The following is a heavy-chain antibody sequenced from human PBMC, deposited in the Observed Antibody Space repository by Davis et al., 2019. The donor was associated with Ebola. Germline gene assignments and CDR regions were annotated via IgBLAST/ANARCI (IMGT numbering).Heavy chain of an antibody. D-gene: IGHD3-3*01. CDR3: ARGGGLEWGDYYFDY. Sequence: PSETLSLTCTVSGGSISSYYWSWIRQPPGKGLEWIGYIYYSGSTNYSPSLKSRVTISVDTSKNQFSLKLSSVTAADTAVYYCARGGGLEWGDYYFDYWGQGTLVTVSS. J-gene: IGHJ4*02. CDR1: GGSISSYY. CDR2: IYYSGST. V-gene: IGHV4-59*01.